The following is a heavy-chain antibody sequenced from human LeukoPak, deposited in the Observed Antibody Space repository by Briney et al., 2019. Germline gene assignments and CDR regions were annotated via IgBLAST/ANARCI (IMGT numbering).Heavy chain of an antibody. Sequence: PSETLSLTCTVSGGSISSHYWNWIRQPPGKGLEWIGYIYYSGSTNYNPSLKSRVTISVDTSKNQFSLRLSSVTAADTAVYYCARETTVVTPGRSDVFDIWGQGTMVTVSS. V-gene: IGHV4-59*11. CDR2: IYYSGST. CDR3: ARETTVVTPGRSDVFDI. D-gene: IGHD4-23*01. J-gene: IGHJ3*02. CDR1: GGSISSHY.